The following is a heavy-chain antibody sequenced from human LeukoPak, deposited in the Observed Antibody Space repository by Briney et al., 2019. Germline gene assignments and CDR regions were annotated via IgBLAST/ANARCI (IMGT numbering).Heavy chain of an antibody. D-gene: IGHD3-10*01. V-gene: IGHV1-2*02. CDR2: INPNSGGT. CDR3: ARDFLLWFGELFSTETSDY. Sequence: ASVKVSCKASGYTFTGYYMHWVRQAPGQGLEWMGWINPNSGGTNYAQKFQGRVTMTRDTSISTAYMELSRLRSDDTAVYYCARDFLLWFGELFSTETSDYWGQGTLVTVSS. CDR1: GYTFTGYY. J-gene: IGHJ4*02.